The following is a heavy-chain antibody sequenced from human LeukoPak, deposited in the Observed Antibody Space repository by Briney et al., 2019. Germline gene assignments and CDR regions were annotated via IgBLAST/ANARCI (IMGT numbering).Heavy chain of an antibody. D-gene: IGHD2-15*01. CDR3: AREGGCSGGSCSAFDL. V-gene: IGHV4-4*01. CDR1: GGSISSGNW. J-gene: IGHJ4*02. Sequence: PTETLSLTCAVSGGSISSGNWWNWVRQSPGKGLEWIGEIYQSGTTTYNPSLKSRVTMSMDKSKNELSLRLTSVTAADTAVYFCAREGGCSGGSCSAFDLWGQGTLVIVSS. CDR2: IYQSGTT.